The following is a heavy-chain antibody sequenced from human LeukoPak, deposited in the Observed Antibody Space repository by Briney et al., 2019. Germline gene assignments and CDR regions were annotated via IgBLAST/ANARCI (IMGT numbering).Heavy chain of an antibody. D-gene: IGHD1-26*01. CDR3: ARYGRSYYGDY. CDR2: ISSSSSYI. J-gene: IGHJ4*02. V-gene: IGHV3-21*01. Sequence: GGSLRLSCAASGFTFSSYGMNWVRQAPGKGLEWVSSISSSSSYIYYADSVKGRFTISRDNAKNSLHLQMNSLRAEDTAVYYCARYGRSYYGDYWGQGTLVTVSS. CDR1: GFTFSSYG.